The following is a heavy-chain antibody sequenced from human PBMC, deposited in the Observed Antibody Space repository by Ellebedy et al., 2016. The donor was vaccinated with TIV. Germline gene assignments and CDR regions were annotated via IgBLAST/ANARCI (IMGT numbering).Heavy chain of an antibody. D-gene: IGHD6-13*01. Sequence: PGGSLRLSCAASGFTFSSYWRHWVRQAPGKGLVWVSRFNGDGSSTSYADSVKGRFTISRDNAKNTLYLQMNRLRAEDTAVYFCAREKSYSSSWSDYYYYYGMDVWGQGTTVTVSS. CDR1: GFTFSSYW. CDR3: AREKSYSSSWSDYYYYYGMDV. CDR2: FNGDGSST. J-gene: IGHJ6*02. V-gene: IGHV3-74*01.